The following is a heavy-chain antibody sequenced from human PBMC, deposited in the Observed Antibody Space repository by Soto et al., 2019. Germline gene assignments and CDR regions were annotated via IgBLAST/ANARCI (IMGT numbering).Heavy chain of an antibody. V-gene: IGHV3-21*01. CDR3: ARDWGGSYGSYYFDY. D-gene: IGHD1-26*01. CDR1: GFTFSRHS. Sequence: PGGSLRLSCAASGFTFSRHSLNWVRQAPGKGLEWVSSISTTSSYIYYADSVKGRFTISRDNAKNSLYLQMDSLRAEDTAVYYCARDWGGSYGSYYFDYWGQGTLVTVSS. CDR2: ISTTSSYI. J-gene: IGHJ4*02.